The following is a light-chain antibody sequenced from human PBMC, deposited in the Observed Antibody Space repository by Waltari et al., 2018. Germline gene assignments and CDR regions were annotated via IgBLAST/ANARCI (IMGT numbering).Light chain of an antibody. V-gene: IGLV1-44*01. CDR2: SNN. CDR1: TTNICSTT. J-gene: IGLJ2*01. CDR3: AAWDDSLKAVL. Sequence: QSVLTQPPSASGPPGQTATISCSGSTTNICSTTGNSYQQLPGTAPKLLTQSNNQRPSGVPDRFSGSKSGTSASLIISGLQSEDEAEYFCAAWDDSLKAVLFGGGTKLTVL.